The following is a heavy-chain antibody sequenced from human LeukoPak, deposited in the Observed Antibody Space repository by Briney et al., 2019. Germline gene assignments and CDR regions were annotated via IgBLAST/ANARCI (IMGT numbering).Heavy chain of an antibody. CDR1: GGSISSYY. J-gene: IGHJ4*02. D-gene: IGHD5-12*01. Sequence: SETLSLTCTVSGGSISSYYWSWIRQPPGKGQEWIGYIYYSGSTNYNPSLKSRVTISVDTSKNQFSLKLSSVTAADTAVYYCARGRGYGGYVGSDWGQGTLVTVSS. CDR3: ARGRGYGGYVGSD. V-gene: IGHV4-59*01. CDR2: IYYSGST.